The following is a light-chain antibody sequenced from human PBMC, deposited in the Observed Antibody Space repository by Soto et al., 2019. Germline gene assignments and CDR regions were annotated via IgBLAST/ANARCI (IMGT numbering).Light chain of an antibody. CDR3: AVWDDSLSGLYV. CDR1: SSNIGSTY. CDR2: RNN. Sequence: QSLLTQPPSASGTPGQRVTIPCSGSSSNIGSTYVYWYQQVPGTAPKLLIYRNNLRPSGVPDRFSGSKSGTSASLAISGLRSEDEADYYCAVWDDSLSGLYVFGSGTKVTVL. V-gene: IGLV1-47*01. J-gene: IGLJ1*01.